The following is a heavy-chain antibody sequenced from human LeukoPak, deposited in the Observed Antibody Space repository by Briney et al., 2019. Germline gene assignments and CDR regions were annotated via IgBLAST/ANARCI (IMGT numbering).Heavy chain of an antibody. J-gene: IGHJ6*03. Sequence: GGSLRLPCAASGFTFSSYGMHWVRQAPGKGLDWVAFLRYDGSNKYYADSVKGRFTISRDNSKNTLYLQMNSLRAEDTAVYYCARVRYYGSGSYRYYYYMDVWGKGTTVTVSS. D-gene: IGHD3-10*01. CDR1: GFTFSSYG. V-gene: IGHV3-30*02. CDR3: ARVRYYGSGSYRYYYYMDV. CDR2: LRYDGSNK.